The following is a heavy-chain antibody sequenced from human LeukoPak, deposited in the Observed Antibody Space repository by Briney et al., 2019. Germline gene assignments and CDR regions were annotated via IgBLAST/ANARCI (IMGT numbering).Heavy chain of an antibody. CDR1: GGSISTYY. Sequence: SETLSLTCTVSGGSISTYYWSWIRQAAGKGLEWIGRIYVDGSTNYNPSLKSRVTMSVDTSKNQFSLNLSSVTAADTAVYYCAREDRASGRGLDPWGQGTLVTVS. D-gene: IGHD3-10*01. CDR3: AREDRASGRGLDP. CDR2: IYVDGST. V-gene: IGHV4-4*07. J-gene: IGHJ5*02.